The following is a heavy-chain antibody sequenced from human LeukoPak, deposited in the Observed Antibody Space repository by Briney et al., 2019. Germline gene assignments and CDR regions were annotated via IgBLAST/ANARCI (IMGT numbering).Heavy chain of an antibody. Sequence: PGGSLRLSCAASRFNPDDYVMHWVRQAPGEGLEWGSGTSWNGGRIGYAGSVKGRVTTSRDNDKNSLYLQMNSLRAEDTAFYYCAKDMGYYYDGSGYSLGFWGQGTLVTVSS. J-gene: IGHJ4*02. CDR2: TSWNGGRI. V-gene: IGHV3-9*02. D-gene: IGHD3-22*01. CDR3: AKDMGYYYDGSGYSLGF. CDR1: RFNPDDYV.